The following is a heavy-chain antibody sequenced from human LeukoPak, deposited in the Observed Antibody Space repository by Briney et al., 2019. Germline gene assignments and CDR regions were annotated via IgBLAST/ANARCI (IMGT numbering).Heavy chain of an antibody. Sequence: GRSLRLSCAASGFTFSSYGMHWVRQAPGKGLEWVAVISYDGSNKYYADSVKGRFTISRDNSKNTLYMQMNSLRAEDTAVYYCAKEDYYDSPTDYWGQGTLVTVSS. CDR3: AKEDYYDSPTDY. CDR2: ISYDGSNK. V-gene: IGHV3-30*18. D-gene: IGHD3-22*01. CDR1: GFTFSSYG. J-gene: IGHJ4*02.